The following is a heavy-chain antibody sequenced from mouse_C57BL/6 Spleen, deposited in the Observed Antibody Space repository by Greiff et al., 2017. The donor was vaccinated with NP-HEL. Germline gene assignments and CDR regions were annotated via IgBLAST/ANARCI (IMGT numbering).Heavy chain of an antibody. Sequence: VQLQQSGTELVKPGASVKLSCKASGYTFTSYWMHWVKQRPGQGLEWIGNINPSTGGTNYNEKFKSKATLTVDKSSSTAYMQLSSQTSEDSAVYYCAMGLRYGYAMDYWGQGTSVTVSS. CDR3: AMGLRYGYAMDY. CDR1: GYTFTSYW. CDR2: INPSTGGT. J-gene: IGHJ4*01. D-gene: IGHD1-1*01. V-gene: IGHV1-53*01.